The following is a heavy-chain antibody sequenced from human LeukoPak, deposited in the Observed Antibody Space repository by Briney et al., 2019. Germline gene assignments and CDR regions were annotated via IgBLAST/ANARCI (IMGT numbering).Heavy chain of an antibody. CDR3: ARGYDFWSGYYWYFDY. D-gene: IGHD3-3*01. CDR2: MNPNSGNK. V-gene: IGHV1-8*03. J-gene: IGHJ4*02. Sequence: ASVKVSCKASGYTFTSYDINWVRQAPGQGLEGMGWMNPNSGNKDYAQKFQGRVTITSNTSISTAYMELSSLRSEDTAVYYCARGYDFWSGYYWYFDYWGQGTLVTVSS. CDR1: GYTFTSYD.